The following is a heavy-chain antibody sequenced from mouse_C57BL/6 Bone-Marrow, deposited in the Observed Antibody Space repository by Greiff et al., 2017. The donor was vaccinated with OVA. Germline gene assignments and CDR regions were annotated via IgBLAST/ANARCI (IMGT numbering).Heavy chain of an antibody. CDR2: SRNKANDYTT. CDR3: ARDSYDYDGGDYAMDY. Sequence: EVKLMESGGGLVQSGRSLRLSCATSGFTFSDFYMEWVRQAPGKGLEWIAASRNKANDYTTEYSASVKGRFIVSRDTSQSILYLQMNALRAKDTAIYYCARDSYDYDGGDYAMDYWGQGTSVTVSS. CDR1: GFTFSDFY. J-gene: IGHJ4*01. V-gene: IGHV7-1*01. D-gene: IGHD2-4*01.